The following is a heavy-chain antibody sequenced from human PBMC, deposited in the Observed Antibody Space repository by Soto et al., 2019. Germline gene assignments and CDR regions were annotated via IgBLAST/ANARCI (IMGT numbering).Heavy chain of an antibody. V-gene: IGHV3-33*01. Sequence: AGSLRLSCAASGFTFSSYGMHWVRQAPGKGLEWVAVIWYDGSNKYYADSVKGRFTISRDNSKNTLYLQMNSLRAEDTAVYYCARGSVVGYCSSTSCPVLVDYYYGMDVWGQGTTVTVSS. D-gene: IGHD2-2*01. CDR2: IWYDGSNK. CDR3: ARGSVVGYCSSTSCPVLVDYYYGMDV. J-gene: IGHJ6*02. CDR1: GFTFSSYG.